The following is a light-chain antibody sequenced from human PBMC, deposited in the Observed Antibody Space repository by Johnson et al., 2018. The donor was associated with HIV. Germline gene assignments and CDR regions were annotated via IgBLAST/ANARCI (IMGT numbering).Light chain of an antibody. J-gene: IGLJ1*01. CDR1: SSNIGNNY. CDR2: ENN. CDR3: ATGDRSLTIGCL. V-gene: IGLV1-51*02. Sequence: QSVLTQSPSVSAAPGQKVTISCSGSSSNIGNNYVSWYQQFPGTAPKLLIYENNKRPSGIHDRFSGSKFGTSAALGSTGLHTGYESDYYCATGDRSLTIGCLFVTGTKVTVL.